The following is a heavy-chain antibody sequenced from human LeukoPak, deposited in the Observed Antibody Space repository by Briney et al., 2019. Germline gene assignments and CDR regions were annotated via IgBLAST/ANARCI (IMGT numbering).Heavy chain of an antibody. CDR1: GFTFNSYA. CDR3: APSTAFDY. J-gene: IGHJ4*02. D-gene: IGHD5-18*01. V-gene: IGHV3-48*01. CDR2: ISSTSRTI. Sequence: GGSLRLSCAAPGFTFNSYAMNWVRQAPGKGLEWVSYISSTSRTIYYVDSVKGRSTISRDNAKNSLYLQMNRLRAEDTAVYYCAPSTAFDYWGRGTLVTVSS.